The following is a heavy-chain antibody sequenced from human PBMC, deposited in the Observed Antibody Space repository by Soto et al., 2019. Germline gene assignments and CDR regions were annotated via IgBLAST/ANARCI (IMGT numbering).Heavy chain of an antibody. V-gene: IGHV4-59*08. J-gene: IGHJ3*02. Sequence: SETLSLTCTVSGGSISSYYWSWIRQPPGKGLEWIGYIYYSGSTNYNPSLKSRVTISVDTSKNQFSLKLSSVTAADTAVYYCARQAAYMDAFDIWGQGTMVTVSS. CDR1: GGSISSYY. D-gene: IGHD4-4*01. CDR3: ARQAAYMDAFDI. CDR2: IYYSGST.